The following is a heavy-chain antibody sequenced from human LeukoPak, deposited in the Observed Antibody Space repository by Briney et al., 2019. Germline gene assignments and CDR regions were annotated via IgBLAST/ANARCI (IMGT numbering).Heavy chain of an antibody. V-gene: IGHV1-2*02. CDR1: GYTFTGYY. J-gene: IGHJ4*02. CDR2: INPNSGGT. CDR3: ARDGSVPYDY. Sequence: ASVKVSCKASGYTFTGYYVHWVRQAPGQGLEWMGWINPNSGGTSYAQKFQGRVTVTRDTSITTAYMELSRLRSDDTAVYYCARDGSVPYDYWGQGTLVTVPS.